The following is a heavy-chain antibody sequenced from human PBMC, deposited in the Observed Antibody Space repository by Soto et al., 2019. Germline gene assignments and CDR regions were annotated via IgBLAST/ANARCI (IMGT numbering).Heavy chain of an antibody. D-gene: IGHD3-22*01. Sequence: QVQLVESGGGVVQPGRSLRLSCAASGSTFRNYGIHWVRQAPGKGLQWVATVSFDGSNTHHVDSVQGRFTISRDNSXNXXILQITGRRVEDTAVYYCAKDPHLLASSGYYVFDQWGQGTLVNVSS. J-gene: IGHJ4*02. CDR3: AKDPHLLASSGYYVFDQ. V-gene: IGHV3-30*18. CDR2: VSFDGSNT. CDR1: GSTFRNYG.